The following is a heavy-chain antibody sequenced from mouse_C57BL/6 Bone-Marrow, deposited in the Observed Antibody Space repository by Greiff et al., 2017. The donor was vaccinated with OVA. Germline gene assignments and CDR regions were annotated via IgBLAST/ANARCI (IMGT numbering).Heavy chain of an antibody. J-gene: IGHJ3*01. D-gene: IGHD2-4*01. CDR2: ISYDGSN. CDR1: GYSITSGYY. V-gene: IGHV3-6*01. Sequence: ESGPGLVKPSQSLSLTCSVTGYSITSGYYWNWIRQFPGNKLEWMGYISYDGSNNYNPSLKNRISITRDTSKNQFFLKLNSVTTEDTATYYCARDHDYGSWFAYWGQGTLVTVSA. CDR3: ARDHDYGSWFAY.